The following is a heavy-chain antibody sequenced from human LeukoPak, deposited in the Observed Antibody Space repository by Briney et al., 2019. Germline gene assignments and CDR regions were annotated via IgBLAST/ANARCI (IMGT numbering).Heavy chain of an antibody. CDR3: ARARGSYSPFDY. CDR2: IIPILGIA. D-gene: IGHD1-26*01. J-gene: IGHJ4*02. Sequence: SVKVSCKASGGTFSSYTISWVRQAPGQGLEWMGRIIPILGIANYAQKFQGRVTITADKSTSTAYMELSSLRSEDTAVYYCARARGSYSPFDYWGQGTLVTVSS. V-gene: IGHV1-69*02. CDR1: GGTFSSYT.